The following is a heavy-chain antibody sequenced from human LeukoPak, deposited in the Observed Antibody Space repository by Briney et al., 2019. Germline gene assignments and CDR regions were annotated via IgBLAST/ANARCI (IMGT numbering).Heavy chain of an antibody. Sequence: ASVKVSCKVSGYTLTELSMHWVRQAPGKGLEWMGGFDPEDGETIYAQKFQGRVTMTEDTSTDTAYMELSSLRSEDTAVYYCTTGMDFWSASQGGYWGQGTLVTVSS. CDR1: GYTLTELS. D-gene: IGHD3-3*01. J-gene: IGHJ4*02. CDR2: FDPEDGET. CDR3: TTGMDFWSASQGGY. V-gene: IGHV1-24*01.